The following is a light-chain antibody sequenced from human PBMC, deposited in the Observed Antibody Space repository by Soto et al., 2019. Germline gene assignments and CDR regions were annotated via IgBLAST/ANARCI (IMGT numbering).Light chain of an antibody. Sequence: DIQMTQSQSSVSASVGDRVTITCRASQGISNWLAWYQQKAGKAPKLLIYATSTLQSGVPSRFRGSGSGTEFTLTISSLQPEDVATYYCQQANSFPYTFGQGTKLEIK. CDR2: ATS. CDR3: QQANSFPYT. V-gene: IGKV1-12*01. CDR1: QGISNW. J-gene: IGKJ2*01.